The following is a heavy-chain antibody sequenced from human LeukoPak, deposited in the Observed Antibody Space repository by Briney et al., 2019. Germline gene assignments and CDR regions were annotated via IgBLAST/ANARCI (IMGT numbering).Heavy chain of an antibody. CDR1: GFTFSSCG. CDR2: ISDSGANT. CDR3: AKDVPRGKLPLFDC. D-gene: IGHD3-16*01. Sequence: PGGSLRLSCAASGFTFSSCGMAWVRQAPGKVLEWVSTISDSGANTHYADSVKGRFTISRDNSKDTLFLQMNSLRAEDTALYYCAKDVPRGKLPLFDCWGQGTLVTVSS. J-gene: IGHJ4*02. V-gene: IGHV3-23*01.